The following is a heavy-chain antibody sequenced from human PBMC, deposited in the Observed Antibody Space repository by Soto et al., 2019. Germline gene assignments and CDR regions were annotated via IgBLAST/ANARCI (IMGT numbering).Heavy chain of an antibody. D-gene: IGHD3-10*01. CDR1: GFTFSSYW. CDR2: IKQDGSEK. CDR3: ARPGHPFPTAPIDP. V-gene: IGHV3-7*01. Sequence: GGSLRLSCAASGFTFSSYWMTWVRQAPGKGLEWVANIKQDGSEKYYVDSVKGRFTISRDNAKNSLYLQMKSLRAEDTAVYYCARPGHPFPTAPIDPWGQGPLVTVSS. J-gene: IGHJ5*02.